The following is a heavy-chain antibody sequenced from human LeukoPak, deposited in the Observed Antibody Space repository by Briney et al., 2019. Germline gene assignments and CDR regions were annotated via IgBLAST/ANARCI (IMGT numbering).Heavy chain of an antibody. D-gene: IGHD6-6*01. CDR2: ISYDGSNK. CDR1: GFTFSSYA. J-gene: IGHJ4*02. CDR3: ARDSGSSWVNYFDY. Sequence: PGGFLRLSCAAFGFTFSSYAMHWVRQAPGKELEWVAVISYDGSNKYYADSVKGRFTISRDNSKNTLYLQMNSLRAEDTAVYYCARDSGSSWVNYFDYWGQGTLVTVSS. V-gene: IGHV3-30-3*01.